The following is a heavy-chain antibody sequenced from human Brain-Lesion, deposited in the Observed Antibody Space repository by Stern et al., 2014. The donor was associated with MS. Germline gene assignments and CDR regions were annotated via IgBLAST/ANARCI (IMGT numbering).Heavy chain of an antibody. Sequence: QVQLEESGPGLVKPSETLSLTCTVSGGSISSSTYYWAWIRQPPGKGLEWIGNIYYMGFPYYHPSLKSRVTISVDMSKNQFSLKLSSVTAADTAIYYCARHDSVPRPSQLYSARDRGPGYFDYWGQGTLVTVSS. CDR1: GGSISSSTYY. CDR3: ARHDSVPRPSQLYSARDRGPGYFDY. J-gene: IGHJ4*02. V-gene: IGHV4-39*01. CDR2: IYYMGFP. D-gene: IGHD1-26*01.